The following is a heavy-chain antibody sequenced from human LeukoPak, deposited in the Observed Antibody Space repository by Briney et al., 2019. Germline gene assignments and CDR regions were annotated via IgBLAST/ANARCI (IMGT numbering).Heavy chain of an antibody. D-gene: IGHD1-26*01. Sequence: GGSLRLSCAASGFTFSSYGMHWVRQAPGKGLEWVAFIRYDGSNKYYADSVKGRFTISRDNSKNTLYLQMNSLRAEDTAAYYCAKIEGGSYDSSSFDYWGQGTLVTVSS. CDR2: IRYDGSNK. J-gene: IGHJ4*02. CDR1: GFTFSSYG. V-gene: IGHV3-30*02. CDR3: AKIEGGSYDSSSFDY.